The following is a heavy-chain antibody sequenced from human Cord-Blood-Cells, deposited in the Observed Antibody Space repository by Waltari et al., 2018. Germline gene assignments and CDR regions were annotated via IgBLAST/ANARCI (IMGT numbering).Heavy chain of an antibody. CDR2: ISWNSGSI. D-gene: IGHD2-2*01. V-gene: IGHV3-9*01. Sequence: EVQLVESGGGLVQPGRSLRLSCAASGFTFDDYAMHWVRQAPGKGLEWVSGISWNSGSIGYADSVKGRFTNSRDNAKNSLYLQMNSLRAEDTALYYCAKASDIVVVPAAFDYWGQGTLVTVSS. J-gene: IGHJ4*02. CDR1: GFTFDDYA. CDR3: AKASDIVVVPAAFDY.